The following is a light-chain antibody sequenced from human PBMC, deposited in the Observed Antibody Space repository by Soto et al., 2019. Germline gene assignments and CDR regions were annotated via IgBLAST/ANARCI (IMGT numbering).Light chain of an antibody. J-gene: IGLJ1*01. Sequence: QSALTQPRSVSGSPGQSVTISCTGSSSDVGAYNYVSWYQHNTGKAPKLLIYDVNKWPSGVPDRFSGSKFGNTASLTISGLQADDEATFYCCSYAGSYDYVFGTGTKLTVL. CDR1: SSDVGAYNY. CDR2: DVN. CDR3: CSYAGSYDYV. V-gene: IGLV2-11*01.